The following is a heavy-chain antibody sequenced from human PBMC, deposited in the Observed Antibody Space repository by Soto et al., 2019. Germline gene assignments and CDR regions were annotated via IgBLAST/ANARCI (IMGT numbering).Heavy chain of an antibody. J-gene: IGHJ5*02. CDR3: ARGADNSYNWFDP. V-gene: IGHV4-31*03. D-gene: IGHD3-9*01. CDR1: GGSIRSGGFC. Sequence: PAETLSLTCTVSGGSIRSGGFCWNWLGHHPGKGREWIGYIYYSGATYYNPSLRSRVTLSVDTSKNQFSLRLSSVTAADTALYYCARGADNSYNWFDPWGQGTLVTVSS. CDR2: IYYSGAT.